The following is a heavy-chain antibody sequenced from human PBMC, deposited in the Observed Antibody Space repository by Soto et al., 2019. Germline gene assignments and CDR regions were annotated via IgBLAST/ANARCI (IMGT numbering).Heavy chain of an antibody. CDR2: VSHSGNT. V-gene: IGHV4-61*01. D-gene: IGHD3-22*01. CDR1: GDSVSSGKYY. Sequence: SETLSLTCSVSGDSVSSGKYYWSWMRQPPGKGLEWIGYVSHSGNTNYNPSLKSRVTISIDTSKNQFSLKLTSVTAADTAVYHCARTDSRGSWAAWFWGQGVMVTVSS. CDR3: ARTDSRGSWAAWF. J-gene: IGHJ4*02.